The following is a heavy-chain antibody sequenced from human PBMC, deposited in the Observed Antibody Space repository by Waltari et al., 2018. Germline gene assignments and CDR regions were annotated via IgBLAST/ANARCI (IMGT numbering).Heavy chain of an antibody. CDR1: GFTFSSYS. V-gene: IGHV3-21*01. J-gene: IGHJ3*02. CDR3: AREFSGSGSYYQRAFDI. Sequence: EVQLVESGGGLVKPGGSLRLSCAASGFTFSSYSMNCVRQAPGKVLEWVSSSSSSSSYIYYADSVKGRFTISRDNAKNSLYLKMNSLRAEDTAVYYCAREFSGSGSYYQRAFDIWGQGTMVTVSS. CDR2: SSSSSSYI. D-gene: IGHD3-10*01.